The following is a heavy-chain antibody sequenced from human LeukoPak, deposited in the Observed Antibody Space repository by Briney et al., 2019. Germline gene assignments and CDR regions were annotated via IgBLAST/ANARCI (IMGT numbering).Heavy chain of an antibody. V-gene: IGHV1-2*02. Sequence: GASVKVSCKASGYTFTGYYMHWVRQAPGQGLEWMGWINPNSGGTNYAQKFQGRVTMTRDTSISTAYMELSRLRSDDTAVYYCARAIVVIPAAIRYWGQGTLVTVSS. CDR3: ARAIVVIPAAIRY. D-gene: IGHD2-2*01. CDR1: GYTFTGYY. CDR2: INPNSGGT. J-gene: IGHJ4*02.